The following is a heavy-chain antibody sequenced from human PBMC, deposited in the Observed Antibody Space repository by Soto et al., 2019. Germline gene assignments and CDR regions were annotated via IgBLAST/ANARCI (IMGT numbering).Heavy chain of an antibody. CDR3: AKESIPDAFDI. CDR1: GFTFDDYA. CDR2: ISWNSGSI. D-gene: IGHD6-6*01. J-gene: IGHJ3*02. Sequence: PGGSLRLSCAASGFTFDDYAMHWVRQAPGKGLEWVSGISWNSGSIGYADSVKGRFTISRDNAKNSLYLQMNSLRAEDTALYYCAKESIPDAFDIWGKGTMVTVSS. V-gene: IGHV3-9*01.